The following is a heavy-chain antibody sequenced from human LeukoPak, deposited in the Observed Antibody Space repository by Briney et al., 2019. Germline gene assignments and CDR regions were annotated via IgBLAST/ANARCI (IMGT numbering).Heavy chain of an antibody. CDR2: IRSKAYGGTT. J-gene: IGHJ4*02. D-gene: IGHD4-17*01. V-gene: IGHV3-49*03. Sequence: PGGSLRLSCTASGFTFGDYAMSWFRQAPGKGLEWVGFIRSKAYGGTTEYAASVKGRFTISRDDFKSIAYLQMNSLKTEDTAVYYCTTTAYGDNIDYWGQGTLVTVSS. CDR1: GFTFGDYA. CDR3: TTTAYGDNIDY.